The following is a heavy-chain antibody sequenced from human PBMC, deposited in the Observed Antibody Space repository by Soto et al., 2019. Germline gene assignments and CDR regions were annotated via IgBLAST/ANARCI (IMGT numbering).Heavy chain of an antibody. Sequence: GGSLRLSCAASGFTFSSYAMSWVRQAPGKGLEWVSAISGSGGSTYYADSVKGRFTISRDNSKNTLYLQMNSLRAEDTAVYYCARDPYCSSTSCYQVFDPWGQGTLVTVSS. D-gene: IGHD2-2*01. CDR2: ISGSGGST. J-gene: IGHJ5*02. CDR1: GFTFSSYA. V-gene: IGHV3-23*01. CDR3: ARDPYCSSTSCYQVFDP.